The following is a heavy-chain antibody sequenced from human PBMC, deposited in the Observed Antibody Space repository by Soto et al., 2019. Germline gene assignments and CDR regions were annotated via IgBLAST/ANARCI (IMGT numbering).Heavy chain of an antibody. J-gene: IGHJ6*02. CDR1: GYSFTIYW. CDR3: ARHRFGYCXSTSCYRTSYYYYGMDV. Sequence: GDPLKISCKGSGYSFTIYWIGWVRQMPGKGLEWMGIIYPGDSDTRYSPSFQGQVTISADKSISTAYLQWSSLKASDTAMYYCARHRFGYCXSTSCYRTSYYYYGMDVWGQRTTVTVSS. V-gene: IGHV5-51*01. D-gene: IGHD2-2*03. CDR2: IYPGDSDT.